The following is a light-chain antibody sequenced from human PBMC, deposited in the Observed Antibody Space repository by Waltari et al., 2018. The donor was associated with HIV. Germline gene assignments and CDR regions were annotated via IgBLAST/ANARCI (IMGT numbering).Light chain of an antibody. J-gene: IGKJ4*01. CDR2: WAS. CDR3: QQYYGNPLT. V-gene: IGKV4-1*01. CDR1: QTVLYTSNNKNY. Sequence: DIVMTQSPDSLAVSLGEKATINCKSSQTVLYTSNNKNYLAWYQQKPGQPPKLLIYWASTRESGVPDRFSGSGSGTDFTLTISNMQAADVAVYYCQQYYGNPLTFGGGTKVE.